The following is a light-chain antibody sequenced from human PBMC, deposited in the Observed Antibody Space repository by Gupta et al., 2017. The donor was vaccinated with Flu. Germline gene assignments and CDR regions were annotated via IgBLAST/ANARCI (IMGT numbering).Light chain of an antibody. CDR3: SSYTSSSTRV. CDR1: SSDVGGYNY. CDR2: EVS. Sequence: QSALTQPASVSGSPGQSITISCTGTSSDVGGYNYVSWYQQHPGKAPKLMIYEVSNRPSGVSDRFSGSKSGNTASLTISGLQTKDEADYDCSSYTSSSTRVFGGGTKLTVL. V-gene: IGLV2-14*01. J-gene: IGLJ3*02.